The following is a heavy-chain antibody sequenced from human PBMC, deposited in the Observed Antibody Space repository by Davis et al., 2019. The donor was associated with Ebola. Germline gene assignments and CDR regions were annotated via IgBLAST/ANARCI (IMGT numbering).Heavy chain of an antibody. Sequence: SVKVSCKASGGTFSSYAISWVRQAPGQGLEWMGGIIPIFGTANYAQKFQGRVTITADESTSTAYMELSSLRSEDTAVYYCARAGVIVAHFDYWGQGTLVTVSS. CDR2: IIPIFGTA. CDR1: GGTFSSYA. CDR3: ARAGVIVAHFDY. D-gene: IGHD5-12*01. J-gene: IGHJ4*02. V-gene: IGHV1-69*13.